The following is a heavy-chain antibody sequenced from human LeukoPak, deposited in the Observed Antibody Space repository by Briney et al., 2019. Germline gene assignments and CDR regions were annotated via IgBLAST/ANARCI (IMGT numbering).Heavy chain of an antibody. V-gene: IGHV3-11*06. CDR3: ARDDGCSGGSCYSGGMDV. CDR2: ISNSSNYT. Sequence: PGGSLRLSCAASGFTFSDYYMSWIRRAPGKELEWFSYISNSSNYTNYADSVKRRFTISRDNAKNSLYLQMNSLRAEDTAVYYCARDDGCSGGSCYSGGMDVWGKGTTVTVSS. J-gene: IGHJ6*04. CDR1: GFTFSDYY. D-gene: IGHD2-15*01.